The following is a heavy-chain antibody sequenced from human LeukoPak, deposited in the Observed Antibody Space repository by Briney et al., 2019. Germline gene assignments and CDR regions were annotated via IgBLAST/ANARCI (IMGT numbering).Heavy chain of an antibody. CDR2: VSDDGSNK. Sequence: GGSLRLSCAVSGFTFSSYDMHWVRQAPGKGLEWVAVVSDDGSNKYYADSVKGRFAISRDNSKNTLYLQMNSLRTEDTAVYYCARAPYSSAWYIISLDYWGQGALVTVS. CDR3: ARAPYSSAWYIISLDY. V-gene: IGHV3-30*09. J-gene: IGHJ4*02. CDR1: GFTFSSYD. D-gene: IGHD6-19*01.